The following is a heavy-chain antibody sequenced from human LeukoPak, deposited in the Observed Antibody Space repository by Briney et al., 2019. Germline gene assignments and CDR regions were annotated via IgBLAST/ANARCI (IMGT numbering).Heavy chain of an antibody. CDR2: IWFDGSNK. Sequence: GGSLRLSCAASGFAFSSYGMHWVRRAPGKGLEWVAVIWFDGSNKYYADSVKGRFTISRDNSKNTLYLQMNSLRAEDTAVYYCARETLDGFDFWGQGTMVTVSS. V-gene: IGHV3-33*01. CDR1: GFAFSSYG. J-gene: IGHJ3*01. D-gene: IGHD4-23*01. CDR3: ARETLDGFDF.